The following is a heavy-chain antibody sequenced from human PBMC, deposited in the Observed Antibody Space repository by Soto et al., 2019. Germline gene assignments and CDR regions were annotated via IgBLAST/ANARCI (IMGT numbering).Heavy chain of an antibody. J-gene: IGHJ3*02. Sequence: QGQLHESGPGLVKPSQTLSLTGTVSCGSIRSGGHYWIWIRQHPGKGLEWMGYIYYSGSTCYNPSLKSRVTISVDTSKNQLSLNLSSVTAADTAGYYFARVGYYERSGYNAFDIWGQGTMVTVSS. V-gene: IGHV4-31*03. CDR1: CGSIRSGGHY. CDR3: ARVGYYERSGYNAFDI. CDR2: IYYSGST. D-gene: IGHD3-22*01.